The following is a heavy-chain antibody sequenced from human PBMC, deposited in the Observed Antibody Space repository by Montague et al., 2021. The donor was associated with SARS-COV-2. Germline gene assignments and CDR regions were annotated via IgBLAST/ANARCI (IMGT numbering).Heavy chain of an antibody. CDR2: IYPGDSDA. D-gene: IGHD2-2*01. CDR3: ARGRHSSSRAAFDI. V-gene: IGHV5-51*01. Sequence: QSGAEVKKPGESLKISCRASGYTFTNYWIGWVRQMPGKGLEWMGIIYPGDSDAIYSPSLQGQVTFSVDRSISTAYLQWSSLKASDTAMYYCARGRHSSSRAAFDIWGQGTMVTVSS. J-gene: IGHJ3*02. CDR1: GYTFTNYW.